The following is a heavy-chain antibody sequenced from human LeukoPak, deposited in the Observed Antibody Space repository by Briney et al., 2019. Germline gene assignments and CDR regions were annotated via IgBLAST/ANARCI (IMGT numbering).Heavy chain of an antibody. Sequence: PGGSLRLSCAASGFTFDDYAMHWVRQAPGKGLEWVSGISWNSGSIGYADSVKGRFTISRDNAKNSLYLQMNSLRAEDTALYYCAKDLYYDFWSGYLFDYWGQGTLVTVSS. CDR1: GFTFDDYA. V-gene: IGHV3-9*01. CDR3: AKDLYYDFWSGYLFDY. D-gene: IGHD3-3*01. J-gene: IGHJ4*02. CDR2: ISWNSGSI.